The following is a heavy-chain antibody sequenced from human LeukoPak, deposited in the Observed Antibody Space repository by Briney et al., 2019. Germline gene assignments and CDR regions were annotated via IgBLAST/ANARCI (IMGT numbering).Heavy chain of an antibody. Sequence: SETLSLTCTVSGGSISTYYWNWIRQPPGKGLQWIGEINHSGNTKYNPSLKSRVTISVDTSKNQFSLKLSSVTAADTAVYFCARYDFWTGSSSVGAMDVWGQGTTVTVSS. CDR3: ARYDFWTGSSSVGAMDV. J-gene: IGHJ6*02. CDR2: INHSGNT. D-gene: IGHD3-3*01. V-gene: IGHV4-59*01. CDR1: GGSISTYY.